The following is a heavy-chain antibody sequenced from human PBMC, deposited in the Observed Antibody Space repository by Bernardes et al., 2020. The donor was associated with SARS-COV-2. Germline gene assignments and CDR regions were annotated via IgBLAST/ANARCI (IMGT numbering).Heavy chain of an antibody. D-gene: IGHD3-3*01. V-gene: IGHV4-61*01. CDR1: GASVNNVNFA. Sequence: WGSLRLTCTVSGASVNNVNFAWSWIPQPPGKGLEWLGYFYYRGSYSGISNHNPSLKSRVTISGDTSKNQFSLKLSSVTAADPAVYYCAGGNFFEYLSLVDVWGQGTTVIVSS. CDR3: AGGNFFEYLSLVDV. CDR2: FYYRGSYSGIS. J-gene: IGHJ6*02.